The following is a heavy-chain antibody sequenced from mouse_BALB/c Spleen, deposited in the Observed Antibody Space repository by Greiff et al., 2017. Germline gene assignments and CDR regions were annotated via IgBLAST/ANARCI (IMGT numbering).Heavy chain of an antibody. D-gene: IGHD2-1*01. Sequence: EVKLVESGGGLVKPGGSLKLSCAASGFTFSSDAMSWVRQTPEKRLEWVASISSGGSTYYPDSVKGRFTISRDNARNILYLQMSSLRSEDTAMYYCARGPIYYDAMDYWGQGTSVNVSS. CDR1: GFTFSSDA. CDR3: ARGPIYYDAMDY. V-gene: IGHV5-6-5*01. J-gene: IGHJ4*01. CDR2: ISSGGST.